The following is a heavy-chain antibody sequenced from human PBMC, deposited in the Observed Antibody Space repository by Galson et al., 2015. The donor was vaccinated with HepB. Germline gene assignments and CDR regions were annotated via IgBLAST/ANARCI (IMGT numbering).Heavy chain of an antibody. CDR2: IKQDGSEK. J-gene: IGHJ6*02. V-gene: IGHV3-7*03. Sequence: SLRLSCAASGFTFSSYWMSWVRQAPGKGLEWVANIKQDGSEKYYVDSVKGRFTISRDNAKNSLYLQMNSLRAEDTAVYYCAREQQLGGQYYYYYYGMDVWGQGTTVTVSS. CDR3: AREQQLGGQYYYYYYGMDV. D-gene: IGHD6-13*01. CDR1: GFTFSSYW.